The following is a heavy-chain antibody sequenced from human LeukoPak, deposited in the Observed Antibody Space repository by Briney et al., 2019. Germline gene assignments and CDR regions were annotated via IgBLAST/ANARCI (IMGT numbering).Heavy chain of an antibody. CDR1: GFTFSSYS. J-gene: IGHJ3*02. CDR2: ISSSSSYI. D-gene: IGHD4-17*01. CDR3: ARVNTVTTGNAFDI. Sequence: GGTLRLSCAASGFTFSSYSMNWVRQAPGKGLEWVSSISSSSSYIYYADSVKGRFTISRDNAKNSLYLQMNSLRAEDTAVYYCARVNTVTTGNAFDIWGQGTMVTVSS. V-gene: IGHV3-21*01.